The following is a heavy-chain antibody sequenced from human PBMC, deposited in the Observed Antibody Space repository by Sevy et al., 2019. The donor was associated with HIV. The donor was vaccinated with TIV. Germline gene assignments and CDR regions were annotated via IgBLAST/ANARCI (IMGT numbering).Heavy chain of an antibody. D-gene: IGHD2-8*01. Sequence: GGSLRLSCAASGFASYDYSMSWIRQAPGKGLEWVATLSFGCGKINYADSVKGRFTISRDNSKNSFYLQMDKLRVEDTALYYCAREGCTRPHDYWGQGTRVTVSS. CDR1: GFASYDYS. J-gene: IGHJ4*02. V-gene: IGHV3-23*01. CDR3: AREGCTRPHDY. CDR2: LSFGCGKI.